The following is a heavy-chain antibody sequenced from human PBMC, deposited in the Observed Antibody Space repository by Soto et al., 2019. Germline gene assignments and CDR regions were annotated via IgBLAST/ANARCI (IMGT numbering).Heavy chain of an antibody. V-gene: IGHV4-61*01. CDR1: GGSVSSGSYY. D-gene: IGHD2-2*01. Sequence: SETLSLTCTVSGGSVSSGSYYWSWIRQPPGKGLEWIGYIYYSGSTNYNPSLKSRVTISVDTSKNQFSLKLSSVTVADTAVYYCARDLGRRLGGSSSDIVVVPAAIRTGGMDVWGQGTTVTVSS. J-gene: IGHJ6*02. CDR2: IYYSGST. CDR3: ARDLGRRLGGSSSDIVVVPAAIRTGGMDV.